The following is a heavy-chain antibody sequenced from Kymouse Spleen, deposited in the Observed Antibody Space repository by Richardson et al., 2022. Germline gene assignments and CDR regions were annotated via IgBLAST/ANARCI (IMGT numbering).Heavy chain of an antibody. CDR1: GGSFSGYY. D-gene: IGHD1-14*01,IGHD1-20*01,IGHD1-7*01. CDR3: ARLRINYGMDV. CDR2: INHSGST. Sequence: QVQLQQWGAGLLKPSETLSLTCAVYGGSFSGYYWSWIRQPPGKGLEWIGEINHSGSTNYNPSLKSRVTISVDTSKNQFSLKLSSVTAADTAVYYCARLRINYGMDVWGQGTTVTVSS. V-gene: IGHV4-34*01. J-gene: IGHJ6*02.